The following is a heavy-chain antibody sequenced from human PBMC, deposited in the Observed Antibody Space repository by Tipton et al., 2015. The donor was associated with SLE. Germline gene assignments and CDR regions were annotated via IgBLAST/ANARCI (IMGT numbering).Heavy chain of an antibody. CDR2: MYHSGST. D-gene: IGHD3-3*01. Sequence: LRLSCTVSGGSIRNYYWSWMRQPPGKGLEWIGQMYHSGSTNYNPSLKSRVTISVDTSKNQFSLKLSSVTAADTAVYYCARGTPFMEWERNYFDPWGQGTLVTVSS. CDR3: ARGTPFMEWERNYFDP. J-gene: IGHJ5*02. V-gene: IGHV4-59*01. CDR1: GGSIRNYY.